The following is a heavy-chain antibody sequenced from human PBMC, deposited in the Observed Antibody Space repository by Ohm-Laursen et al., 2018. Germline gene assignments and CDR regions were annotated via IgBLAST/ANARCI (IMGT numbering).Heavy chain of an antibody. CDR2: IYSGGTT. V-gene: IGHV3-53*01. D-gene: IGHD5-18*01. CDR3: WRGDTPGVDV. CDR1: GFTFSTYG. J-gene: IGHJ6*02. Sequence: SLRLSCAASGFTFSTYGMNWVRLAPGKGLEWVSFIYSGGTTYYADSVKDRFSISRDNTKNTPYLQMKSLRADDTAAYYCWRGDTPGVDVWGQGTTVTVSS.